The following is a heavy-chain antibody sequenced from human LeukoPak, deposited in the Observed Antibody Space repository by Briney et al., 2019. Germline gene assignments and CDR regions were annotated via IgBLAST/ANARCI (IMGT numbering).Heavy chain of an antibody. V-gene: IGHV1-2*02. CDR3: AKVRDRLSSFYPAA. D-gene: IGHD6-13*01. Sequence: GASVKVSCKASGFTFNAYYIHWVRQAPGQGLEWMGWINPHSGGRNLAQKFQGRVTMTRDTSITTAYLELSGLTSDDTAMYYCAKVRDRLSSFYPAAWGQGTLVSVSS. J-gene: IGHJ4*02. CDR2: INPHSGGR. CDR1: GFTFNAYY.